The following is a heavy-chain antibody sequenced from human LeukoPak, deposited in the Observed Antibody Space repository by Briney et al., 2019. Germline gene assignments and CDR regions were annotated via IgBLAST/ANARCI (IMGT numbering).Heavy chain of an antibody. D-gene: IGHD5-18*01. CDR1: GITFSSYS. Sequence: GGSLRLSCEASGITFSSYSINWVRQAPGKGLEWVSSISSSSRYIYYADSVKGRFTISRDNAKNSLYLQMNSLRAEDTAVYYCARGSLGYSYGKGFDYWGQGTLVTVSS. CDR2: ISSSSRYI. V-gene: IGHV3-21*01. CDR3: ARGSLGYSYGKGFDY. J-gene: IGHJ4*02.